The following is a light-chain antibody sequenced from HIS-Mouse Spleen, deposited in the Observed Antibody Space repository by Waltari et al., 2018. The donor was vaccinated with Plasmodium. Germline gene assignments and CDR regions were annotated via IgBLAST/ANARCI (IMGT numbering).Light chain of an antibody. V-gene: IGLV2-23*03. CDR3: CSYAGSSTFVV. CDR2: EGS. CDR1: RSDVGTSNL. Sequence: QSALTQPASVSGSPGQSITLSCTGHRSDVGTSNLVSWYQQHPGNAPKLMTYEGSKRPSGVSNRFSGSKSGNTASLTISGLQAEDEADYYCCSYAGSSTFVVFGGGTKLTVL. J-gene: IGLJ2*01.